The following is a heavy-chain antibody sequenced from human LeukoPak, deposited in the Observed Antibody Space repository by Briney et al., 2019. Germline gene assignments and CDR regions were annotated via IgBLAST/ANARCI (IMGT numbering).Heavy chain of an antibody. CDR2: ISGSGGST. CDR3: AKVGSRIAAANTDY. D-gene: IGHD6-13*01. J-gene: IGHJ4*02. Sequence: GGSLRLSCTASGFTFSSYVMSWFGRAAGNWLDCFSAISGSGGSTYYADSVKGRFTISRDNSKNTLYLQMNSLRAEDTAVYYCAKVGSRIAAANTDYWGQGTLVTVSS. CDR1: GFTFSSYV. V-gene: IGHV3-23*01.